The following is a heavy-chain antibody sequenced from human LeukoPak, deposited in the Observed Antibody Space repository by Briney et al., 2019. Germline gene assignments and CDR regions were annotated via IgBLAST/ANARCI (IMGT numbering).Heavy chain of an antibody. Sequence: SVKVSCKASGGTFSSYAISWVRQAPGQGLEWMGRIISILGIANYAQKFQGRVTITADKSTSTAYMELSSLRSEDTAVYYCAVDSGYDRTYYYYVMDVWGQGTTVTVSS. V-gene: IGHV1-69*04. J-gene: IGHJ6*02. CDR2: IISILGIA. CDR1: GGTFSSYA. CDR3: AVDSGYDRTYYYYVMDV. D-gene: IGHD5-12*01.